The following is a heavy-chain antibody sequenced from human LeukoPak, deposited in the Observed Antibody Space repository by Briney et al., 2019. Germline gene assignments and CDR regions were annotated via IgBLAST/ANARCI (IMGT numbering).Heavy chain of an antibody. J-gene: IGHJ3*02. Sequence: GGSLRLSCAASGFTFSSYAMSWVRQAPGKGLEWVSAISGSGGSTYYADSVKDRFTISRDNSKNTLYLQMNSLRAEDTAVYYCAKDRRRHYYGSGSLFDIWGQGTMVTVSS. V-gene: IGHV3-23*01. CDR3: AKDRRRHYYGSGSLFDI. D-gene: IGHD3-10*01. CDR1: GFTFSSYA. CDR2: ISGSGGST.